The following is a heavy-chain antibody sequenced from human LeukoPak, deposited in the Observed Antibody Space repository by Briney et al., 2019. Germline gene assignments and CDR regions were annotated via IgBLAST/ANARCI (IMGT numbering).Heavy chain of an antibody. V-gene: IGHV4-4*07. CDR1: GGSISGYY. J-gene: IGHJ4*02. CDR3: ARVFDSGYSYAGFDY. Sequence: SETLSLTCTVSGGSISGYYWSWVRQPAGRALESIGRIYTSGSTNYNPSLKSRVTISVDTSKNQFSLKLSSVTAADTAVYYCARVFDSGYSYAGFDYWGQGTLVTVSS. D-gene: IGHD5-18*01. CDR2: IYTSGST.